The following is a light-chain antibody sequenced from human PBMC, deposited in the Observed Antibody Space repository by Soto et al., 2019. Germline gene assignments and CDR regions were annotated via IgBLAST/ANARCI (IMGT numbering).Light chain of an antibody. J-gene: IGLJ2*01. CDR3: AAWNDSLNGPV. CDR2: SNN. CDR1: SSNIGSHT. V-gene: IGLV1-44*01. Sequence: QSVLTQPPSASGTPGQRVTISCSGGSSNIGSHTVTWYQHLPGTAPKLLIYSNNQRPSGVPDRFSGSVSGTSASLAISGLQSEDEADYYCAAWNDSLNGPVFGGGTKLTVL.